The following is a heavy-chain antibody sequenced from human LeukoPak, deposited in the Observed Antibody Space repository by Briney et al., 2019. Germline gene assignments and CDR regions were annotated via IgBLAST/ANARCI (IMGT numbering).Heavy chain of an antibody. J-gene: IGHJ6*04. CDR3: ARVDYYGSGSPPGMDV. CDR1: GFTFSSYE. V-gene: IGHV3-48*03. Sequence: GGSLRLSYAASGFTFSSYEMNWVRQAPGKGLEWVSYISSSGSTIYYADSVKGRFTISRDNAKNSLYLQMNSLRAEDTAVYYCARVDYYGSGSPPGMDVWGKGTTVTVSS. D-gene: IGHD3-10*01. CDR2: ISSSGSTI.